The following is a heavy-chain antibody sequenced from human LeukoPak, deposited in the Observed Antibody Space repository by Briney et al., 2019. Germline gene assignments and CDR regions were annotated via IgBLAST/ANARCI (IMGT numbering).Heavy chain of an antibody. CDR2: MNPNSGNA. Sequence: ASVKVSCKASGYTFTSYDINWVRQATGQGLEWMGWMNPNSGNAGYAQKFQGRVTMTRDTSISTAYMELSRLRSDDTAVYYCARDYFQRLGIDYWGQGTLVTVSS. CDR1: GYTFTSYD. V-gene: IGHV1-8*01. J-gene: IGHJ4*02. CDR3: ARDYFQRLGIDY. D-gene: IGHD3-9*01.